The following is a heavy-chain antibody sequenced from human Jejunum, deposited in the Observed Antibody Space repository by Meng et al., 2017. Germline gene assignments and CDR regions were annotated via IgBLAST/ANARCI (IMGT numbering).Heavy chain of an antibody. V-gene: IGHV3-74*03. CDR1: GCSITDHW. D-gene: IGHD1-1*01. CDR3: TNDRLKH. J-gene: IGHJ1*01. Sequence: EGQRGESGGGLVPPGWSLRLSCPASGCSITDHWMHWVRQGPGKGPVWVSRIDPHGSDPTYADSVKGRFTISRDNAKNTVYLQMNSLRAEDSAFYYCTNDRLKHWGQGALVTVSS. CDR2: IDPHGSDP.